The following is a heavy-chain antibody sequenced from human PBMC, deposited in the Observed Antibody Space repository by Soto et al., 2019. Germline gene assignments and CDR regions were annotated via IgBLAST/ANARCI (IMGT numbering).Heavy chain of an antibody. CDR1: TFTFSSYA. Sequence: EVQLLESGGGLVQPGGSLRLSCATSTFTFSSYAMNWVRQAPGKGLEWVSGISYTGGTTYFADSVKGRFTISRDNSKNTLYLQMNSLRVEDTAVYYCAKDRSYYGSASGGMDVWGQGTTVTVSS. D-gene: IGHD3-10*01. V-gene: IGHV3-23*01. CDR3: AKDRSYYGSASGGMDV. J-gene: IGHJ6*02. CDR2: ISYTGGTT.